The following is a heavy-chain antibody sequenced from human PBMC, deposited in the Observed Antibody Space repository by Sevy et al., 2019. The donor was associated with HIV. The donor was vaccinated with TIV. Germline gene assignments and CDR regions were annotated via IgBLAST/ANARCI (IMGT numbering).Heavy chain of an antibody. V-gene: IGHV3-7*01. Sequence: GGSLRLSCAASGFTFSSFWMTWVRQAPGKGLEWAANINQDGSEIHYVDSVKRRFSISRDNAKNSLNLQMNSLRAEDTAVYYCARALYAYSSYWGQGTLVTVSS. CDR2: INQDGSEI. D-gene: IGHD4-4*01. J-gene: IGHJ4*02. CDR3: ARALYAYSSY. CDR1: GFTFSSFW.